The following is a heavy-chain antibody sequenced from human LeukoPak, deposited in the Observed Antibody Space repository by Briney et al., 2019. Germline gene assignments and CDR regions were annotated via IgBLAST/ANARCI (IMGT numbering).Heavy chain of an antibody. D-gene: IGHD3-10*01. Sequence: SETLSLTCTVSGDSISSGSYYWGWIRQPPGKGLEWIGSIYYSGSTYYNPSLKSRVTISVDTSKNQFSLKLSSVTAADTAVYYCADGSGSYRSLDAFDIWGQGTMVTVSS. V-gene: IGHV4-39*07. CDR3: ADGSGSYRSLDAFDI. CDR1: GDSISSGSYY. CDR2: IYYSGST. J-gene: IGHJ3*02.